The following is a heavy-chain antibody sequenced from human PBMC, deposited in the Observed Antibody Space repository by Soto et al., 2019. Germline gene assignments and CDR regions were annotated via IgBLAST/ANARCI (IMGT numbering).Heavy chain of an antibody. CDR1: GFSLSTSGMC. Sequence: SGPTLVNPTQTLTLTCTFSGFSLSTSGMCVSWIRQPPGKALEWLALIDWDDDKYYSTSLKTRLTISKDTSKNQVVLTMTNMDPVDTATYYCARIRWVPGNSSGWWIYGMDVWGQGTTVTVSS. CDR2: IDWDDDK. V-gene: IGHV2-70*01. CDR3: ARIRWVPGNSSGWWIYGMDV. J-gene: IGHJ6*02. D-gene: IGHD6-19*01.